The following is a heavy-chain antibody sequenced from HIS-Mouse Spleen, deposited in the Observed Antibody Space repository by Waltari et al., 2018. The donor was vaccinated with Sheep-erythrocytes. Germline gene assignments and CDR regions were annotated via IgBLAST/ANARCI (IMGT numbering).Heavy chain of an antibody. CDR1: GFTFSSYA. CDR2: ISYDGSNK. CDR3: ARGAFDI. V-gene: IGHV3-30-3*01. J-gene: IGHJ3*02. Sequence: VQLVESGGGVVQPGRSLRLPWSASGFTFSSYAMHWVRQAPGKGLEWLAVISYDGSNKYYADSVKGRFTISRDNSKNTLYLQMNSLRAEDTAVYYCARGAFDIWGQGTMVTVSS.